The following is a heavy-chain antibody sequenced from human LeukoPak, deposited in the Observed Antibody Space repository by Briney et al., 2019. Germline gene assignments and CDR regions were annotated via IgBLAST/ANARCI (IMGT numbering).Heavy chain of an antibody. V-gene: IGHV4-4*07. CDR2: IYTSEST. Sequence: SETLSLTCTVSGGSIRSYYWSWIRQPAGKGLEWIGRIYTSESTNYNPSLKSRVTMSVDTSKNQFSLKLSSVTAADTAVYYCAASSWYENWFDPWGQGTLVTVSS. J-gene: IGHJ5*02. CDR1: GGSIRSYY. CDR3: AASSWYENWFDP. D-gene: IGHD6-13*01.